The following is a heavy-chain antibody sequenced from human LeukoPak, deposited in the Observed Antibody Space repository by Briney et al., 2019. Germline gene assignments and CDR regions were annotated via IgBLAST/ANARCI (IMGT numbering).Heavy chain of an antibody. CDR2: IYSGGST. V-gene: IGHV3-23*03. Sequence: PGGSLRLSCAASGFTFSSYAMSWVRQAPGKGLEWVSVIYSGGSTYYADSVKGRFTISRDNAKNSLYLQMNSLRAEDTALYYCVKDVGRNYYYGMDVWGQGTTVTVSS. CDR3: VKDVGRNYYYGMDV. CDR1: GFTFSSYA. J-gene: IGHJ6*02.